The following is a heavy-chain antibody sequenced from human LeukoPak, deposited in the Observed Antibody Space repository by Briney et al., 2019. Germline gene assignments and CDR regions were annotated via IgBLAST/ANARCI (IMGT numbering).Heavy chain of an antibody. CDR1: TFTFSTFG. J-gene: IGHJ4*02. V-gene: IGHV3-30*18. D-gene: IGHD5-18*01. CDR3: AKDPDTAMPADY. CDR2: ISFDGVDK. Sequence: GGSLRLSCAASTFTFSTFGMHWVRQAPGKGLEWVAVISFDGVDKYYADSVKGRFTISRDNSKDTLYLQMNSLRAEDTAVYYCAKDPDTAMPADYWGQGTLVTVSS.